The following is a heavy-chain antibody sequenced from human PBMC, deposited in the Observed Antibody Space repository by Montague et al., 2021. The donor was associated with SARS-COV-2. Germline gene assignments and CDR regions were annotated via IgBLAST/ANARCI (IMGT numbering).Heavy chain of an antibody. CDR1: GGSISGHY. CDR3: AREFRIELWQTNWYFGL. V-gene: IGHV4-59*11. D-gene: IGHD3-16*01. CDR2: FDHSGDT. J-gene: IGHJ2*01. Sequence: SETLSLTCSVSGGSISGHYWSWIRQPPGKGLEWIGNFDHSGDTKYNPSLKSRATISVDTSKNHFALRLSSVTAADTAVHYCAREFRIELWQTNWYFGLWGRGTLVTVSS.